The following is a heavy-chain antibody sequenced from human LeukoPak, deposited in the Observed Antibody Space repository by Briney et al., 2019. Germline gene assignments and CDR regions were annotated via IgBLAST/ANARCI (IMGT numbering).Heavy chain of an antibody. CDR1: GYTFTGYY. CDR3: ARTGYYDFWSGYYGY. Sequence: VASVKVSCKASGYTFTGYYMHWVRQAPGQGLEWMGWINPNSGGTNCAQKFQGRVTMTRDTSISTAYMELSRLRSDDTAVYYCARTGYYDFWSGYYGYWGQGTLVTVSS. CDR2: INPNSGGT. V-gene: IGHV1-2*02. J-gene: IGHJ4*02. D-gene: IGHD3-3*01.